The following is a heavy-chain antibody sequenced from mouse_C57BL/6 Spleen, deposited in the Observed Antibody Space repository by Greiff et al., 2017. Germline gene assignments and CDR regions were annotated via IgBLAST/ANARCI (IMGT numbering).Heavy chain of an antibody. V-gene: IGHV1-78*01. CDR1: GYTFTDHT. J-gene: IGHJ2*01. D-gene: IGHD1-1*01. CDR2: IYPRDGST. CDR3: VWAALYGTYFGC. Sequence: VKLVESDAELVKPGASVKISCKVSGYTFTDHTIHWMKQRPEQGLEWIGYIYPRDGSTKYTEKFKGKATLTADKSSSTAYMQLNSLTAEGSAVYFCVWAALYGTYFGCWGQGTTLTVSS.